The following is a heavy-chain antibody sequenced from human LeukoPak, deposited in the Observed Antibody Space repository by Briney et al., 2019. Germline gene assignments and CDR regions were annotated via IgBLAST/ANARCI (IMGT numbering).Heavy chain of an antibody. CDR1: GFTFTSHA. V-gene: IGHV3-23*01. CDR3: AKDISGTPYFDY. D-gene: IGHD1-20*01. CDR2: ISGSGDNT. Sequence: GGSLRLSCATSGFTFTSHAMNWVRQAPGKGLEWVSGISGSGDNTYYAVSVKGRFTISRDNYRNTLFLQMNSLRADDTAVYYCAKDISGTPYFDYWGQGTLVTVSS. J-gene: IGHJ4*02.